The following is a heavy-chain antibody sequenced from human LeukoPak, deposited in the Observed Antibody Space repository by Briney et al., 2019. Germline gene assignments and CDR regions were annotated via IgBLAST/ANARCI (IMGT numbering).Heavy chain of an antibody. CDR3: ARVVVPAPRYYYYYGMDV. Sequence: GSLRLSCAASGFTFSSYDMHWVRQATGKGLEWVSAIGTAGDTYYPGSVKGRFTISRDNSKNTLYLQMNSLRAEDTAVYYCARVVVPAPRYYYYYGMDVWGQGTTVTVSS. D-gene: IGHD2-2*01. CDR1: GFTFSSYD. CDR2: IGTAGDT. J-gene: IGHJ6*02. V-gene: IGHV3-13*01.